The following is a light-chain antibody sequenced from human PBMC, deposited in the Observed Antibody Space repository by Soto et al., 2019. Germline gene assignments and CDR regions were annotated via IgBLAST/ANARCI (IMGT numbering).Light chain of an antibody. Sequence: DIQFTQSPSLLSASVGDRVTITCRASQDISSYLAWYQQKPGRAPELLIHGAHSLHSGVPSRFSGSGSGTDFTLTISSLQPEDFATYYCQQSYSTPPGFGQGTRLEIK. V-gene: IGKV1-39*01. CDR1: QDISSY. CDR2: GAH. J-gene: IGKJ5*01. CDR3: QQSYSTPPG.